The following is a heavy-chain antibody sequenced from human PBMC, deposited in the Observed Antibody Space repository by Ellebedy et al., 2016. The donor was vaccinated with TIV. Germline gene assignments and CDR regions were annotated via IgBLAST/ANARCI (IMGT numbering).Heavy chain of an antibody. CDR1: GFTFSTYA. D-gene: IGHD6-19*01. CDR2: ISGSGGST. CDR3: AKSWPDSSGWYSWGNFDY. J-gene: IGHJ4*02. V-gene: IGHV3-23*01. Sequence: PGGSLRLSCAASGFTFSTYAMSWVRQAPGKGLEWVSAISGSGGSTYYADSVKGRFTISRDNSKNTLYLQMNSLRAEDTAVYYCAKSWPDSSGWYSWGNFDYWGQGTLVTVSS.